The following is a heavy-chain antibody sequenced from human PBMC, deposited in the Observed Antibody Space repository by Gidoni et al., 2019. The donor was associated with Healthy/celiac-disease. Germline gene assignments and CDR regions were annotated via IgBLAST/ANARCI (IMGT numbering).Heavy chain of an antibody. V-gene: IGHV4-31*03. Sequence: QVQLQESGPGLVKPSQTLSLTCTVSGGSISSGGYYWSWIRQHPGKGLEWIGYIYYSGSTYYNPSLKSRVTISVDTSKNQFSLKLSSVTAADTAVYYCARDVRVAYYDFWSGDAFDIWGQGTMVTVSS. CDR1: GGSISSGGYY. CDR3: ARDVRVAYYDFWSGDAFDI. CDR2: IYYSGST. D-gene: IGHD3-3*01. J-gene: IGHJ3*02.